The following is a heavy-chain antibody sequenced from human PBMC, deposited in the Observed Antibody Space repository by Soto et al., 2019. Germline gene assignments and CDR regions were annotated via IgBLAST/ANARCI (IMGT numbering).Heavy chain of an antibody. CDR2: ISSSSSYI. CDR1: GFTFSSYS. D-gene: IGHD5-18*01. J-gene: IGHJ4*02. V-gene: IGHV3-21*01. Sequence: EVQLVESGGGLVKPGGSLRLSCAASGFTFSSYSMNWVRQAPGKGLEWVSSISSSSSYIYYADSVKGRFTISRDNAKNSLYLQMNSLRAKDTAVYYCARDQPRYSYGYGLGYWGQGTLVTVSS. CDR3: ARDQPRYSYGYGLGY.